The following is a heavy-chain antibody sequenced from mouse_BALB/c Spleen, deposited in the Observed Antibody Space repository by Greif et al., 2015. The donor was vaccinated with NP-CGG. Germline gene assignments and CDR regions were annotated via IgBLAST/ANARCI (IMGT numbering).Heavy chain of an antibody. J-gene: IGHJ2*01. D-gene: IGHD4-1*01. CDR2: IRLKSNNYAT. Sequence: EVKVEESGGGLVQPGGSMKLSCVASGFTFSNYWMNWVRQSPEKGLEWVAEIRLKSNNYATHYAESVKGRFTISRDDSKSSVYLQINNLRAEDTGIYYCTRIWGRYYFDYWGQGTTLTVSS. CDR1: GFTFSNYW. V-gene: IGHV6-6*02. CDR3: TRIWGRYYFDY.